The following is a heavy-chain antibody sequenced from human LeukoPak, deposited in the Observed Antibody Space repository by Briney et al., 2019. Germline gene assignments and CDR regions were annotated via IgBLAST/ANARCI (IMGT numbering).Heavy chain of an antibody. J-gene: IGHJ4*02. Sequence: ASVSVPYTASGYTFTVYYMHWVRQAPGQGGEGMGWINPNSGGTNYTQKFQGRVTITSDTSISTAYMELSRLKASATAMYYCARHQGTSSCVDYWGQGTLVTVSS. CDR2: INPNSGGT. D-gene: IGHD2-2*01. V-gene: IGHV1-2*02. CDR1: GYTFTVYY. CDR3: ARHQGTSSCVDY.